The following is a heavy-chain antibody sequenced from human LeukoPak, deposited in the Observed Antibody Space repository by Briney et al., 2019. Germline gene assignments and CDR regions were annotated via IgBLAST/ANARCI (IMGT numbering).Heavy chain of an antibody. CDR1: SGSISTSNYY. Sequence: SETLSLTCTVSSGSISTSNYYWGWVRQPPGKGLEWIGEINHSGSTNYNPSLKSRVTISVDTSKNQFSLKLSSVTAADTAVYYCARSRPQRQYYYDSSGPRTYYFDYWGQGTLVTVSS. V-gene: IGHV4-39*07. CDR3: ARSRPQRQYYYDSSGPRTYYFDY. J-gene: IGHJ4*02. D-gene: IGHD3-22*01. CDR2: INHSGST.